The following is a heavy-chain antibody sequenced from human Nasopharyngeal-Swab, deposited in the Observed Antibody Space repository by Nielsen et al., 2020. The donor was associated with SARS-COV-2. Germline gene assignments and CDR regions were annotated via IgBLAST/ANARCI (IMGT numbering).Heavy chain of an antibody. V-gene: IGHV3-33*01. J-gene: IGHJ3*02. CDR2: IWYDGSNK. D-gene: IGHD2-15*01. CDR3: AGVQNYCSGGSCSTLDAFDI. Sequence: WIRQPPGKGLEWVAVIWYDGSNKYYADSVKGRFTISRDNSKNTLYLQMNSLRAEDTAVYYCAGVQNYCSGGSCSTLDAFDIWGQGTMVTVSS.